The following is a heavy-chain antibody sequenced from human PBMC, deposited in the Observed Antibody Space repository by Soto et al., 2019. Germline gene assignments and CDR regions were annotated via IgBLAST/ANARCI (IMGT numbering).Heavy chain of an antibody. CDR2: VYYIGNT. CDR1: GGYISNYY. CDR3: ASPSQGGPRDWYFDL. V-gene: IGHV4-59*01. Sequence: QVQLQESGPGLVKPSETLSLTCSVSGGYISNYYWSWIRQPPGKGLEWIGYVYYIGNTDYNPSLKSRATISVDTSKNQFTLKLTSVTAADTAMYFCASPSQGGPRDWYFDLWGRGALVTVSS. J-gene: IGHJ2*01.